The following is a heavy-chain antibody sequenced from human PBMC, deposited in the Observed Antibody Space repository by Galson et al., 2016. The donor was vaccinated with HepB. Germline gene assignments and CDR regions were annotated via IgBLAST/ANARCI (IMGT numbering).Heavy chain of an antibody. D-gene: IGHD4-17*01. V-gene: IGHV3-23*01. J-gene: IGHJ4*02. Sequence: SLRLSCAASGFTFSSYAMSWVRQAPGKGLEWVSGIVGSGGHTYYADSVKGRFTISRDNSKNTLYLQMNSQRAEDTAVFYCAKDIPITVTTFVGFDYWGQGTLVTVSS. CDR3: AKDIPITVTTFVGFDY. CDR2: IVGSGGHT. CDR1: GFTFSSYA.